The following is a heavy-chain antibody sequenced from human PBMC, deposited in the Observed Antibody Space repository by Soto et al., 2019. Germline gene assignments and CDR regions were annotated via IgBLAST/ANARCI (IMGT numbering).Heavy chain of an antibody. D-gene: IGHD2-2*01. CDR1: GFTFSDAW. V-gene: IGHV3-15*01. CDR2: IKSKAEAATR. CDR3: ASGTGKSDFAY. J-gene: IGHJ4*02. Sequence: LRLSCAASGFTFSDAWMSWVSQAPGKGLEWVGRIKSKAEAATRDFAAPVKGRFAISRDDSKNTVFLQMNSLKIEDSGVYYCASGTGKSDFAYWGLGILVTVS.